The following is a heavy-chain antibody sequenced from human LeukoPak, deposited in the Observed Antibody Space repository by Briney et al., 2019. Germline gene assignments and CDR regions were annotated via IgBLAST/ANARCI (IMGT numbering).Heavy chain of an antibody. CDR3: ARLYYDTSGSFAY. J-gene: IGHJ4*02. V-gene: IGHV3-11*06. CDR2: IRSSSSYI. Sequence: GGSLRLSCAASGFTFSDYYMSWIRQAPGKGLEWVSSIRSSSSYIYYADSVKGRFTISRDNAKNSLYLQMNSLRAEDTAVYYCARLYYDTSGSFAYWGQGTLVTVSS. D-gene: IGHD3-22*01. CDR1: GFTFSDYY.